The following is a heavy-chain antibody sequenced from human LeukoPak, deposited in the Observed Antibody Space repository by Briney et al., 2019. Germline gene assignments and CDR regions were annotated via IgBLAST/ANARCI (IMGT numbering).Heavy chain of an antibody. J-gene: IGHJ5*02. V-gene: IGHV4-34*01. D-gene: IGHD6-19*01. CDR3: ARRRWLVHNWFDP. CDR2: INHSGST. CDR1: GGSFSGYY. Sequence: PSETLSLTRAVYGGSFSGYYWSWIRQPPGKGLEWIGEINHSGSTNYNPSLKSRVTISVDTSKNQFSLKLSSVTAADTALYYCARRRWLVHNWFDPWGQGTLVTVSS.